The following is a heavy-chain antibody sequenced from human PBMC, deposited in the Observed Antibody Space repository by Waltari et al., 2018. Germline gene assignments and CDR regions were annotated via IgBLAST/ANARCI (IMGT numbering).Heavy chain of an antibody. J-gene: IGHJ4*02. Sequence: QVQLEQSGAEVKKPGASMKVSCKVSGYALSELSMHWVRQAPGEGLEWMGGFKPEDGEINYGQKFRDRVTMTEDTSTETVYMDLSSPRSEDTAVYDGETSNSGGRRGFDYRGQGTLVTVSS. CDR1: GYALSELS. D-gene: IGHD2-15*01. V-gene: IGHV1-24*01. CDR3: ETSNSGGRRGFDY. CDR2: FKPEDGEI.